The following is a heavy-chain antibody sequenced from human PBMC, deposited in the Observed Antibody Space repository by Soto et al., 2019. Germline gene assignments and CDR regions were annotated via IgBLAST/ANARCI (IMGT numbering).Heavy chain of an antibody. J-gene: IGHJ4*02. V-gene: IGHV6-1*01. CDR2: TYYRSKWFN. D-gene: IGHD3-10*01. CDR1: GDSVSRNNAG. CDR3: TRHYSSDYFDF. Sequence: SQTPSLTCAISGDSVSRNNAGWNWIRQSPSRGLEWLGRTYYRSKWFNDYAVSVKSRITINPDTSKNQFSLQLNSVTPEDTAVYYCTRHYSSDYFDFWGQGTPVTVSS.